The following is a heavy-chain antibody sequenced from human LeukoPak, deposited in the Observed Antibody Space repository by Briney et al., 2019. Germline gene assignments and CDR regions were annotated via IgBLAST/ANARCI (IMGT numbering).Heavy chain of an antibody. D-gene: IGHD5-18*01. V-gene: IGHV4-30-4*01. CDR2: IYYSGST. Sequence: KASETLSLTCAVSGGSISSGDYYWSWIRQPPGKGLEWIGYIYYSGSTYYNPSLKSRVTISVDTSKNQFSLKLSSVTAADTAVYYCARVMDTAMVITGWGQGTLVTVSS. J-gene: IGHJ4*02. CDR3: ARVMDTAMVITG. CDR1: GGSISSGDYY.